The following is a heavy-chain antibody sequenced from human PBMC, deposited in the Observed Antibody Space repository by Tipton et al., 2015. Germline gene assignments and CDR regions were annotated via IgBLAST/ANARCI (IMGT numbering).Heavy chain of an antibody. J-gene: IGHJ6*02. CDR3: ARDNPPRVTIFGVSNDAFHYGMDV. Sequence: TLSLTCTVSGGSISSYYWSWIRQPPGKGLELIGYIYYTGSTYFNPSLRSRVTVSVDTSKNQFSLKLSSVTAADTAVYYCARDNPPRVTIFGVSNDAFHYGMDVWGQGTTVTVSS. V-gene: IGHV4-59*12. CDR2: IYYTGST. D-gene: IGHD3-3*01. CDR1: GGSISSYY.